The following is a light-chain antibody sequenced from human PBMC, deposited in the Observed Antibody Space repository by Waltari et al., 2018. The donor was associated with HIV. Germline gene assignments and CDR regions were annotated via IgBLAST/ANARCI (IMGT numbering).Light chain of an antibody. CDR2: WAS. CDR1: QNLLYSSNNKNY. J-gene: IGKJ2*01. V-gene: IGKV4-1*01. CDR3: QQYYADSFT. Sequence: IVMTQSSASLAVALGERATISCHSSQNLLYSSNNKNYLAWYQQRPGEPPKLLIYWASIREAGVPDRFSGTGSGTDFTLTINSLQSDDVAVYFCQQYYADSFTFGQGTKLEIK.